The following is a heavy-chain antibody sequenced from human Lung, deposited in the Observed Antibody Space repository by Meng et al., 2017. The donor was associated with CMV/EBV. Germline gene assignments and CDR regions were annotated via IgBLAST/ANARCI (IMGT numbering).Heavy chain of an antibody. J-gene: IGHJ4*02. CDR3: SYGAGYYFDY. CDR1: GLTVINVS. Sequence: CAVSGLTVINVSKNWVSQAAGKGLEWVGRIKRKTEGGTTDYAAPVRGRFTISRDESRNTVDLQMNSLNADDTAVYYCSYGAGYYFDYWGQGTLVTVSS. V-gene: IGHV3-15*07. CDR2: IKRKTEGGTT. D-gene: IGHD4-17*01.